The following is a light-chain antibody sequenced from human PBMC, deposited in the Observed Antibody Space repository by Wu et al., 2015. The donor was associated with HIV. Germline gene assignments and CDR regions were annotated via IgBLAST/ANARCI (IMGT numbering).Light chain of an antibody. CDR1: ESVNKY. V-gene: IGKV3-11*01. CDR2: DAS. CDR3: QQRSNSAPEFT. Sequence: EIVLTQSPATLSLSPGERATLSCRASESVNKYLAWYQQKPGRSPRLLIYDASNRATGIPARFSGSGSGTDFTLTISALEPEDSAVYYCQQRSNSAPEFTFGPGTKVDI. J-gene: IGKJ3*01.